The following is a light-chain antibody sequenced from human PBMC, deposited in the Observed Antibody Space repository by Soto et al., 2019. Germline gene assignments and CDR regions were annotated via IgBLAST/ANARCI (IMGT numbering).Light chain of an antibody. CDR3: QQYGSLSWT. CDR1: QSVSSSY. Sequence: EIVLTQSPGTLSLSPGERATLPCRASQSVSSSYLAWYQQKPGQAPRLLISDASNRATGIPARFSGSGSGTDFTLTISRLEPEDFAVYYCQQYGSLSWTFGQGTKVDNK. CDR2: DAS. V-gene: IGKV3-20*01. J-gene: IGKJ1*01.